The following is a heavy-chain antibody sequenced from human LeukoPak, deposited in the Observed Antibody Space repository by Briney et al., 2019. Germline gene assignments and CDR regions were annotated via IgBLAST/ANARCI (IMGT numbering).Heavy chain of an antibody. J-gene: IGHJ4*02. CDR3: ARQLDYYDKRDY. D-gene: IGHD3-22*01. V-gene: IGHV5-10-1*01. CDR1: GYSFTNYG. Sequence: GESLKISSKGSGYSFTNYGISWVRPMPGKGREWMGRIDPSDSYTNYGPSFQGHVTISADRSISTAYLQWRSLKASDTAMYYCARQLDYYDKRDYWGQGTLVTVAS. CDR2: IDPSDSYT.